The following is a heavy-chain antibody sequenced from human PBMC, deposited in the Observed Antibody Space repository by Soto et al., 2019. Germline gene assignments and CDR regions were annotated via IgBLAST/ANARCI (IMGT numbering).Heavy chain of an antibody. CDR3: ARIGKVDY. V-gene: IGHV1-24*01. J-gene: IGHJ4*02. CDR2: FDPEDGET. Sequence: ASVKVSCKVSGYTLTELSMHWVRQAPGKGLEWMGGFDPEDGETIYAQKFQGRVTMTRNTSISTAYMELSSLRSEDAAVYYCARIGKVDYWGQGTLVT. D-gene: IGHD1-26*01. CDR1: GYTLTELS.